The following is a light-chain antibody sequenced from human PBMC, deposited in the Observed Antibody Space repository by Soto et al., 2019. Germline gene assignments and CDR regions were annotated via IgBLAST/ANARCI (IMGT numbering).Light chain of an antibody. CDR1: QSISSSH. J-gene: IGKJ1*01. V-gene: IGKV3D-20*02. CDR3: HQRQSWPRT. CDR2: DEF. Sequence: EIVLTQSPGTLSLSPGGRVTLSCRTSQSISSSHLAWYQQRPGLPPRLLIYDEFKRATGIPDRVSGSASWTDFTLTISDVQPEDFALYYCHQRQSWPRTFGQGTKVDIK.